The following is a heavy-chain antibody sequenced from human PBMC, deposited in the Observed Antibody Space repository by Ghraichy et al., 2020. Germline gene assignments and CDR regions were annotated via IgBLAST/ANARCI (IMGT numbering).Heavy chain of an antibody. CDR2: FDPEDGET. D-gene: IGHD3-16*02. J-gene: IGHJ4*02. CDR1: GYTLTELS. Sequence: ASVKVSCKVSGYTLTELSMHWVRQAPGKGLEWMGGFDPEDGETIYAQKFQGRVTMTEDTSTDTAYMELSSLRSEDTAVYYCATQGYYDYVWGSYRYYYFDYWGQGTLVTVSS. V-gene: IGHV1-24*01. CDR3: ATQGYYDYVWGSYRYYYFDY.